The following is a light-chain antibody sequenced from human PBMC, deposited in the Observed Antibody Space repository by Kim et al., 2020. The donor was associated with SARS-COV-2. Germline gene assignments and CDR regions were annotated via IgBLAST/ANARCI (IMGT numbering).Light chain of an antibody. CDR2: AAS. J-gene: IGKJ4*01. CDR1: QNINSF. Sequence: DIQMTQSPSSLAASVGDRVTITCRASQNINSFLNWYQQRPGKAPKLLIYAASTLQIGVPSRFSGSGSGTDFTLTITSLQPVEFATCVCHQSHTAPLLTFCGGRQVGIK. V-gene: IGKV1-39*01. CDR3: HQSHTAPLLT.